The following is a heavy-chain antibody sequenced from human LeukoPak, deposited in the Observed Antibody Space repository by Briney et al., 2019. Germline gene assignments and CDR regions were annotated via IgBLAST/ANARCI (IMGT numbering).Heavy chain of an antibody. CDR1: GYSISSGYY. Sequence: LSLTCTVSGYSISSGYYWGWIRQPPGKGLEWLSYISDKSVTVHYAGFVKGRFTISRDNARNSLYLQMNSLRAEDTAVYYCAGRIDNDDYGAFDIWGQGTMVTVSS. CDR3: AGRIDNDDYGAFDI. CDR2: ISDKSVTV. V-gene: IGHV3-11*04. D-gene: IGHD4-17*01. J-gene: IGHJ3*02.